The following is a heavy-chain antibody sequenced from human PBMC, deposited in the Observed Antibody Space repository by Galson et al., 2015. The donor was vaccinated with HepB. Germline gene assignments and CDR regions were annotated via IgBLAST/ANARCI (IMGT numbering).Heavy chain of an antibody. V-gene: IGHV3-7*01. CDR1: GFTFSSYW. J-gene: IGHJ4*02. D-gene: IGHD6-13*01. Sequence: SVRLSCAASGFTFSSYWMSWVRQAPGKGLEWVANIKQDGSEKYYVDSVKGRFTISRDNAKNSLYLQMNSLRAEDTAVYYCARVAAAGANFDYWGQGTLVTVSS. CDR3: ARVAAAGANFDY. CDR2: IKQDGSEK.